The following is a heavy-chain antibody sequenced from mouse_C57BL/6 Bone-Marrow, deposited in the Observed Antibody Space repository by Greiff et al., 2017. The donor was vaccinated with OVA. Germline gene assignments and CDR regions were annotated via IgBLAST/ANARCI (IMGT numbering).Heavy chain of an antibody. D-gene: IGHD4-1*01. CDR2: IYPRSGNT. V-gene: IGHV1-81*01. J-gene: IGHJ2*01. Sequence: QVQLQQSGAELARPGASVKLSCKASGYTFTSYGISWVKQRTGQGLEWIGAIYPRSGNTYYNEKFKGKATLTADKSSSTAYLELRSLTVEDSAVYFCARAGLGRRYWGQGTTLTVSA. CDR3: ARAGLGRRY. CDR1: GYTFTSYG.